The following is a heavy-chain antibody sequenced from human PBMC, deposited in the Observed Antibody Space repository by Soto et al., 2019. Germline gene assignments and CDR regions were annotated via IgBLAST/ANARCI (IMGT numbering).Heavy chain of an antibody. CDR3: AREVTEAYGDYPDYFDY. V-gene: IGHV3-48*02. CDR2: ISSSSSTI. J-gene: IGHJ4*02. Sequence: TGGSLRLSCAASGFTFSSYSMNWVRQAPGKGLEWVSYISSSSSTIYYADSVKGRFTISRDNAKNSLYLQMNSLRDEDTAVYYCAREVTEAYGDYPDYFDYWGQGTLVTVSS. D-gene: IGHD4-17*01. CDR1: GFTFSSYS.